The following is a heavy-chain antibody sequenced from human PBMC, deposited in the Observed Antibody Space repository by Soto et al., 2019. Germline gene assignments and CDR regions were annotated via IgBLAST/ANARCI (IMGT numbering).Heavy chain of an antibody. CDR3: AKAVGLTVRTHMDV. D-gene: IGHD3-16*01. CDR1: GFTFSSYA. J-gene: IGHJ6*02. CDR2: ISGSGGST. V-gene: IGHV3-23*01. Sequence: GGSLRLSCAASGFTFSSYAMSWVRQAPGKGLEWVSAISGSGGSTYYADSVKGRFTISRDNSKNTLYLQMNSLRAEDTAVYYCAKAVGLTVRTHMDVWGQGTTVTVSS.